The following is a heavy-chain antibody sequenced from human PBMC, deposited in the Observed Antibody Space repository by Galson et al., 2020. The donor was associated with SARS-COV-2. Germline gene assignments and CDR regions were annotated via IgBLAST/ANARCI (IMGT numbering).Heavy chain of an antibody. J-gene: IGHJ3*02. CDR1: GGSISSYY. CDR3: ARRNQYWEDALDI. CDR2: IYYSGST. D-gene: IGHD1-26*01. V-gene: IGHV4-59*08. Sequence: SETLSLTCTVSGGSISSYYWSWIRQPPGKGLEWIGYIYYSGSTNYNPSLKSRVTISVDTSKNQFSLKLSSVTAADTAVYYCARRNQYWEDALDIWGQGTRVTVSS.